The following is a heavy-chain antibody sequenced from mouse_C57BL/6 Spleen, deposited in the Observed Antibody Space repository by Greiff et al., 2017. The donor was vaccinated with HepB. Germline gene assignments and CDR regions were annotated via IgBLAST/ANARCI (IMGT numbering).Heavy chain of an antibody. D-gene: IGHD2-12*01. J-gene: IGHJ4*01. Sequence: VQLQQSGAELVRPGTSVKVSCKASGYAFTNYLIEWVKQRPGQGLEWIGVINPGSGGTNYNERFKGKATLTADKPSSTAYMQLSSLTSEDSAVYCCERDDDEDALDYWGQGTSVTVSS. CDR3: ERDDDEDALDY. CDR1: GYAFTNYL. CDR2: INPGSGGT. V-gene: IGHV1-54*01.